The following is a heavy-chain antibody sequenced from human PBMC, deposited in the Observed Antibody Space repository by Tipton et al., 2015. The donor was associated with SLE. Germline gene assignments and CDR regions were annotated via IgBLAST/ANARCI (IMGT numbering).Heavy chain of an antibody. CDR2: MNPNNGNT. CDR3: ARDGGWDCTEVTCHYLDY. CDR1: GYTFTSFD. Sequence: QLVQSGAEVKKPGASVKVSCKAYGYTFTSFDINWVRQAPGQGLEWMGRMNPNNGNTAYAQKFQDRVTMTRSNSIRTAYMELSSLRLDDTAVYFCARDGGWDCTEVTCHYLDYWGQGALVTVSP. J-gene: IGHJ4*02. D-gene: IGHD2-21*02. V-gene: IGHV1-8*01.